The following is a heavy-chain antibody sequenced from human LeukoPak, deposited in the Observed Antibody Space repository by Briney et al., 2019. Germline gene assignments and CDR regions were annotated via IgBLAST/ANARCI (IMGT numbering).Heavy chain of an antibody. CDR1: GFTFSSYW. J-gene: IGHJ4*02. D-gene: IGHD1/OR15-1a*01. V-gene: IGHV3-7*01. Sequence: GGSLRLSCAASGFTFSSYWMSWARQAPGKGLEWVANIRQDGSVQNYVDSVKGRFTISRDNPKNSVYLQMSSLRAEDTAVYYCLVTTRSRGFDYWGQGTLVTVSS. CDR3: LVTTRSRGFDY. CDR2: IRQDGSVQ.